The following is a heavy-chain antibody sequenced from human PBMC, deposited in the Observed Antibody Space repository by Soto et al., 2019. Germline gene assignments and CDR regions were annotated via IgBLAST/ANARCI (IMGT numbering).Heavy chain of an antibody. CDR2: VYYSGST. V-gene: IGHV4-31*03. Sequence: QVQLQESGPGLVKPSQTLSLTCTVSGGSISSGGYYWSWIRQHPGKGLEWIGCVYYSGSTYYNPSLXXXLXISVDTSKNQFSLKLSSVTAADTAVYYCARGPPLGYWGQGTLVTVSS. CDR1: GGSISSGGYY. CDR3: ARGPPLGY. J-gene: IGHJ4*02.